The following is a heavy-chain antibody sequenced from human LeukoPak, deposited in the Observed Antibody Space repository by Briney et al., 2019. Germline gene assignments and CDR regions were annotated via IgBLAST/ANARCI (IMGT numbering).Heavy chain of an antibody. V-gene: IGHV4-30-4*01. CDR3: ARASVVAAGGPWFDP. CDR1: GGPIGSGDYY. J-gene: IGHJ5*02. D-gene: IGHD2-15*01. CDR2: IYYSGST. Sequence: SQTLSLTCTVSGGPIGSGDYYWSWIRQPPGKGLEWIGSIYYSGSTYYNPSLKSRVTISVDTSKNQFSLKLSSVTAADTAVYYCARASVVAAGGPWFDPWGQGTLVTVSS.